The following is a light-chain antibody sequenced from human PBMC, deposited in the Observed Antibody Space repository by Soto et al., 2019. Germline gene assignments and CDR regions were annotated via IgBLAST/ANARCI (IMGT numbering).Light chain of an antibody. Sequence: DLQMTQSPSSLSASVGDRVTITCRASQTIGNYLNWYQQKPGTAPKLLIYSASNLESGVPSRFTGSGSGTAFTLTISSLQPEDFATYHCQQSYRTPGTFGQGTKVEIK. V-gene: IGKV1-39*01. J-gene: IGKJ1*01. CDR2: SAS. CDR3: QQSYRTPGT. CDR1: QTIGNY.